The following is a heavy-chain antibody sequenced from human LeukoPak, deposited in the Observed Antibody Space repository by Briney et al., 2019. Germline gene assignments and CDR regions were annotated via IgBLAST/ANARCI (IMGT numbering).Heavy chain of an antibody. D-gene: IGHD4-11*01. V-gene: IGHV6-1*01. Sequence: SQTLSLTCALSGDSFSTNTAAWNWIRQSPSRGLEWLGRTYYRSKWYNDYAESVKSRITINPDTSKNQFSLQLNSVTPEDTAIYYCARGVTVIGYYFDYWGQGTLVTVSS. J-gene: IGHJ4*02. CDR2: TYYRSKWYN. CDR1: GDSFSTNTAA. CDR3: ARGVTVIGYYFDY.